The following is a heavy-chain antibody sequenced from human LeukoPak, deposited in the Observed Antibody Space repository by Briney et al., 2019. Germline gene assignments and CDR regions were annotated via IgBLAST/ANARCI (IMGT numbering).Heavy chain of an antibody. Sequence: SETLSLTCTVSGDSITSYSWSWIRQPPGKGLEWIGYIYYSGSTNYNPSLKSRVTISVDTSKNQFSLKLSSVTAADTAVYYCARDYDSSGYLYGMDVWGQGTTVTVSS. CDR2: IYYSGST. J-gene: IGHJ6*02. V-gene: IGHV4-59*08. CDR3: ARDYDSSGYLYGMDV. CDR1: GDSITSYS. D-gene: IGHD3-22*01.